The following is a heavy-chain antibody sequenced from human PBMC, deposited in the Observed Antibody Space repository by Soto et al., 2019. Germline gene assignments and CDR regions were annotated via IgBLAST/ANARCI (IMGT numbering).Heavy chain of an antibody. CDR3: ASPLMAGDGRVADY. CDR1: GGSISSSSYY. CDR2: IYYSGST. Sequence: SETLSLTCTVSGGSISSSSYYWGWIRQPPGKGLEWIGSIYYSGSTYYNPSLKSRVTISVDTSKNQFSLKLSSVTAADTAVYYCASPLMAGDGRVADYWGQGTLVTVSS. D-gene: IGHD3-10*01. J-gene: IGHJ4*02. V-gene: IGHV4-39*07.